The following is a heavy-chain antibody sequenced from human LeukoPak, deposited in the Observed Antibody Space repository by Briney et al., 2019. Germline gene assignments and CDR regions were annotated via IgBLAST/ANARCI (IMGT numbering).Heavy chain of an antibody. CDR2: IYTSGST. D-gene: IGHD3-22*01. Sequence: SETLSLTCTVSGGSISSGSYYWSWIRQPAGKGLEWIGRIYTSGSTNYNPSLKSRVTISVDTSKNQFSLKLSSVTAADTAVYYCARHQDPITMIVVVMNGLDYWGQGTLVTVSS. CDR1: GGSISSGSYY. V-gene: IGHV4-61*02. CDR3: ARHQDPITMIVVVMNGLDY. J-gene: IGHJ4*02.